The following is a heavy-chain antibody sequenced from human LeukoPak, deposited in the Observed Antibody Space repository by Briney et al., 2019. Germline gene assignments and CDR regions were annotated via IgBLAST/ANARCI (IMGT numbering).Heavy chain of an antibody. J-gene: IGHJ4*02. Sequence: ASVKVSCKASGFTFTGYFIHWVRQAPGQGLEWMGWIHPNNGGTKYAQKFQGRVTMTRDTSINTDYMELSRLRSDDTALYYCTRDGFSGAAFEYWGQGTLVTVSS. V-gene: IGHV1-2*02. CDR1: GFTFTGYF. D-gene: IGHD7-27*01. CDR2: IHPNNGGT. CDR3: TRDGFSGAAFEY.